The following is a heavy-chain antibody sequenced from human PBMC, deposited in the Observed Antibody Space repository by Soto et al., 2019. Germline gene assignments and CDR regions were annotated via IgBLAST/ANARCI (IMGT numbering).Heavy chain of an antibody. Sequence: QVQLVQSGAEVKKPGASVKVSCKASGYTFTSYGISWVRQAPGQGLEWMGWISAYNGNTNYAQKLQGRVTMTTDKSTSTAYMEQRSMRSDGTAVYYCAREHSEHSSSPADYWGQGTLVTASS. CDR3: AREHSEHSSSPADY. D-gene: IGHD6-6*01. CDR2: ISAYNGNT. CDR1: GYTFTSYG. J-gene: IGHJ4*02. V-gene: IGHV1-18*01.